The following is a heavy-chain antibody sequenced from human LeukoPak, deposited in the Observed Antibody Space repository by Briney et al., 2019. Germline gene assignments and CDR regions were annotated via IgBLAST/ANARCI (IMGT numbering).Heavy chain of an antibody. CDR1: GGSISSSSYY. CDR3: ARGDYYDSSGYYYFLY. D-gene: IGHD3-22*01. J-gene: IGHJ4*02. CDR2: IYYSGST. V-gene: IGHV4-39*01. Sequence: PSETLSLTCTVSGGSISSSSYYWGWIRQPPGKGLEWIGSIYYSGSTYYNPSLKSRVTISVDTSKNQFSLKLSSVTAADTAVYYCARGDYYDSSGYYYFLYWGQGTLVTVSS.